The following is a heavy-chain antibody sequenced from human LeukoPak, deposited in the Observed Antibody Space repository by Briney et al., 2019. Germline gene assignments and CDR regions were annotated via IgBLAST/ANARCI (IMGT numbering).Heavy chain of an antibody. J-gene: IGHJ5*02. CDR3: ARGDWTPA. CDR1: GFTFSSYA. Sequence: GGSLRLSCAASGFTFSSYAMGWVRQAPGKGLEWVSYISSSSSTIYYADSVKGRFTISRDNAKNSLYLQMNSLRVEDTAVYYCARGDWTPAWGQGTLVTVSS. CDR2: ISSSSSTI. V-gene: IGHV3-48*04. D-gene: IGHD3/OR15-3a*01.